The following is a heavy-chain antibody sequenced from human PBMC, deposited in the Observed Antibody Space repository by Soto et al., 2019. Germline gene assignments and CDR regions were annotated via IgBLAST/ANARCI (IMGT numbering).Heavy chain of an antibody. CDR3: ARGAVTTNYYYYGMDV. D-gene: IGHD4-17*01. CDR2: ISYDGSSQ. J-gene: IGHJ6*02. CDR1: GFTFSAYA. Sequence: PGGSLRLSCAASGFTFSAYAMHWVRQAPVKGLEWVAVISYDGSSQNYADSVKGRFTISRDNSKNTLYLQMNSMRDEDIALYYCARGAVTTNYYYYGMDVWGRGTTVTVSS. V-gene: IGHV3-30-3*01.